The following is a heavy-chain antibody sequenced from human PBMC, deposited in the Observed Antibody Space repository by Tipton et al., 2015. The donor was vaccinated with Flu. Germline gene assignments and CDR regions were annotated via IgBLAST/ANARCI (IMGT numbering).Heavy chain of an antibody. Sequence: GLVKPSGTLSLTCTVSGGSISGFFWSWIRQPPGKGLEWIGYMYHDGSTSGSTNYNPSLNSRVTISIDTSRTQFSLNLRSVTAADTAVYYCARGKGEYHDSYGLEYYFDYWGQGTLVTVSS. CDR1: GGSISGFF. CDR3: ARGKGEYHDSYGLEYYFDY. J-gene: IGHJ4*02. V-gene: IGHV4-59*01. CDR2: MYHDGSTSGST. D-gene: IGHD3-22*01.